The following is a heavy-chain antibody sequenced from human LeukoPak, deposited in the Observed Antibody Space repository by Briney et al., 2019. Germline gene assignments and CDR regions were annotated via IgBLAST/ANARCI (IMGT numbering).Heavy chain of an antibody. Sequence: PSETLSLTCAVYGGSFSGYYWSWIRQPPGKGLEWIGEIDHSGSTNYNPSLKSRVTISVDTSKNQFSLKLSSVTAADTAVHYCASQVRLERRYYYYSMDVWGKGTTVTVSS. J-gene: IGHJ6*03. CDR1: GGSFSGYY. D-gene: IGHD1-1*01. V-gene: IGHV4-34*01. CDR2: IDHSGST. CDR3: ASQVRLERRYYYYSMDV.